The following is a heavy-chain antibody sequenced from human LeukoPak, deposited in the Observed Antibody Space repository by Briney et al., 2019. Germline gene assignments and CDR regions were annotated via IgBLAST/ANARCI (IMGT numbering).Heavy chain of an antibody. Sequence: GGSLRLSCAASGFTFSSYWMHWVRQAPGKGLVWVSRINSDGSSTIYADSVKGRFTISRDNAKNTLYLQMNSLRAEDTAVYYCARARGLGYGDYVRWFDPWGQGTLVTVSS. J-gene: IGHJ5*02. CDR2: INSDGSST. CDR1: GFTFSSYW. CDR3: ARARGLGYGDYVRWFDP. D-gene: IGHD4-17*01. V-gene: IGHV3-74*01.